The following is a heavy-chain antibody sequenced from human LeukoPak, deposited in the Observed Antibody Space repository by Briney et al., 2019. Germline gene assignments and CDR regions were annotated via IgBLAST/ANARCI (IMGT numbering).Heavy chain of an antibody. D-gene: IGHD4-17*01. CDR2: IKPDGSAE. CDR3: ARRGESTNYGDYRFDS. J-gene: IGHJ4*02. Sequence: GGSLRLSCAASGFTFSSNWMSWVRHAPGRGLDWVANIKPDGSAEYYAASVKGRFTVSRDNAKNSLYLQMNSLRVEDTAVYYCARRGESTNYGDYRFDSWGQGTLVTVSS. V-gene: IGHV3-7*03. CDR1: GFTFSSNW.